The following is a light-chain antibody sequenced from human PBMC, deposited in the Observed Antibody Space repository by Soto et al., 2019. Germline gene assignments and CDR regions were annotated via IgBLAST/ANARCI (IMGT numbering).Light chain of an antibody. J-gene: IGLJ2*01. CDR3: CSYAGASAYVA. CDR1: SSDVGSSNL. V-gene: IGLV2-23*02. CDR2: EVT. Sequence: QSALTQPVSVSGSPGQSITITCTGTSSDVGSSNLVSWYQQHPGKAPKLMIYEVTKWPSGVSNRFSGSKSGNTASLTISGLQAEDEADYYCCSYAGASAYVAFGGGTKLTVL.